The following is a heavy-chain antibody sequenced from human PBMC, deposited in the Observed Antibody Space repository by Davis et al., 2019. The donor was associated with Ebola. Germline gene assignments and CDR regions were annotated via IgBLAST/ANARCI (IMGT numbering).Heavy chain of an antibody. J-gene: IGHJ4*02. CDR3: ARGSSSSSPVEFDY. CDR2: IYYSGST. V-gene: IGHV4-59*08. CDR1: GGSISSYY. D-gene: IGHD6-6*01. Sequence: SETLSLTCTVSGGSISSYYWSWIRQPPGKGLEWIGYIYYSGSTNYNPSLKSRVTISVDTSKNQFSLKLSSVTAADTAVYYCARGSSSSSPVEFDYWGQGTLVTVSS.